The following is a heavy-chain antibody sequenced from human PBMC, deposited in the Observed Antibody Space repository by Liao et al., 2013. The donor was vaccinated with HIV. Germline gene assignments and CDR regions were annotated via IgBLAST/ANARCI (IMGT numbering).Heavy chain of an antibody. CDR2: IYSSGNT. CDR1: GGSISSYY. Sequence: QVQLQESGPGLVKPSETLSLTCTVSGGSISSYYWSWIRQPAGKGLEWIGRIYSSGNTYYNPSLKSRVTISVDTSKNQFSLKLRSVTAADTAVYYCASELSITMVRGAKSLFDYWGQGTLVTVSS. J-gene: IGHJ4*02. D-gene: IGHD3-10*01. V-gene: IGHV4-4*07. CDR3: ASELSITMVRGAKSLFDY.